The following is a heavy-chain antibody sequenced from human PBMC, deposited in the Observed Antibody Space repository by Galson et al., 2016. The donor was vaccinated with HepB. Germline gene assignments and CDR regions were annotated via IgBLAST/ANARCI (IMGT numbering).Heavy chain of an antibody. CDR3: ARADYGGFYYYYYGLDV. CDR2: VNHSGSI. V-gene: IGHV4-34*01. D-gene: IGHD4-23*01. Sequence: ETLSLTCAVYGGSFSGYSWSWIRQPPGKGLEWIGEVNHSGSIKYNPSLKSRVTISLDTSKSQFSLNLSSVTAADTAVYYCARADYGGFYYYYYGLDVWGQGTTVTVSS. J-gene: IGHJ6*02. CDR1: GGSFSGYS.